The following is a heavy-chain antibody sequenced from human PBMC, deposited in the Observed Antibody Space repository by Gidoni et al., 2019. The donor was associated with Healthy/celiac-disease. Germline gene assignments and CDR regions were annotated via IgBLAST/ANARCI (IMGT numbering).Heavy chain of an antibody. V-gene: IGHV3-48*03. D-gene: IGHD6-13*01. CDR1: GLTFSSYE. Sequence: EVQLVEYGGGLVQPGGSLRLSCASSGLTFSSYEMNWVRQAPGKGLEWVSYISSSGSTIYYADSVKGRFTISRDNAKNSLYLQMNSLRAEDTAVYYCAGPSIAAAGTDAFDIWGQGTMVTVSS. J-gene: IGHJ3*02. CDR3: AGPSIAAAGTDAFDI. CDR2: ISSSGSTI.